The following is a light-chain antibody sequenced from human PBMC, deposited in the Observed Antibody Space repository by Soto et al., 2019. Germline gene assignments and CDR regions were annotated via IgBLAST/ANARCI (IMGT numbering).Light chain of an antibody. V-gene: IGLV3-21*04. J-gene: IGLJ1*01. CDR3: QVWDSSSDLNYV. Sequence: SSELTQPPSVSVAPGKTARITCEGNNIGSKSVHWYQQKPGQAPVLVIYYDSDRPSGIPERFSGSNSGNTATLTISRVEAGDEADYYCQVWDSSSDLNYVFGTGTKVTVL. CDR2: YDS. CDR1: NIGSKS.